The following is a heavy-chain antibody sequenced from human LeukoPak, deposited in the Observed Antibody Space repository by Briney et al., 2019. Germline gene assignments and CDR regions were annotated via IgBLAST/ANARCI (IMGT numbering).Heavy chain of an antibody. CDR3: ARVARYYDSSGYYLDY. CDR2: ISAYNGNT. D-gene: IGHD3-22*01. V-gene: IGHV1-18*01. CDR1: GYTFTSYG. J-gene: IGHJ4*02. Sequence: ASVKVSCKASGYTFTSYGISWVRQAPGQGLEWMGWISAYNGNTNYAQKLQGRVTMTTDTSTSTAYMELRSLRSDDTAVYYCARVARYYDSSGYYLDYWGQGTLVTVSS.